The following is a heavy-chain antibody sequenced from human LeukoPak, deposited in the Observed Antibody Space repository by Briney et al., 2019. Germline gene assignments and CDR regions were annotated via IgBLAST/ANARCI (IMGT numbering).Heavy chain of an antibody. D-gene: IGHD3-3*01. V-gene: IGHV1-18*01. CDR3: ARGITIFGVVIPNYYYYYMDV. Sequence: ASVKVSCKASGYTFTSYGITWVRQAPGQGLGWMGWISVNNGNTNYAQKLQGRVTMTTDTSTSTAYMELRSLRSDDTAVYYCARGITIFGVVIPNYYYYYMDVWGKGTTVTVSS. CDR1: GYTFTSYG. CDR2: ISVNNGNT. J-gene: IGHJ6*03.